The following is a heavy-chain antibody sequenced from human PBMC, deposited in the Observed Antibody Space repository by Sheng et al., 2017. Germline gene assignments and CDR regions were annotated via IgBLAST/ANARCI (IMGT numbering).Heavy chain of an antibody. CDR1: GGSFSGYY. D-gene: IGHD2-2*01. CDR2: INHSGST. V-gene: IGHV4-34*01. J-gene: IGHJ5*02. CDR3: ARGGGIVVVPAARRFDP. Sequence: QVQLQQWGAGLLKPSETLSLTCAVYGGSFSGYYWSWIRQPPGKGLEWIGEINHSGSTNYNPSLKSRVTISVDTSKNQFSLKLSSVTAADTAVYYCARGGGIVVVPAARRFDPWGQGTLGHRLL.